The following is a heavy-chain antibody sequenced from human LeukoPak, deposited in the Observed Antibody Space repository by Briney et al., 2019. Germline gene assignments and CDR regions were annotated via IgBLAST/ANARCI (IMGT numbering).Heavy chain of an antibody. D-gene: IGHD1-7*01. CDR2: IYTSGST. V-gene: IGHV4-4*07. J-gene: IGHJ5*02. CDR3: ARVDGITGTTVNWFDP. CDR1: GGSISSYY. Sequence: PSETLSLTCTVSGGSISSYYWSWIRQPAGKGLEWIGRIYTSGSTNYNPSLKSRVTMSVDTSKNQFSLKPSSVTAADTAVYYCARVDGITGTTVNWFDPWGQGTLVTVSS.